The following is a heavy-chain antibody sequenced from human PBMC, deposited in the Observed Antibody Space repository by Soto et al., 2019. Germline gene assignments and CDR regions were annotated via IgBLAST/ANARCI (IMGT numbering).Heavy chain of an antibody. D-gene: IGHD3-9*01. V-gene: IGHV4-59*01. CDR2: IYYSGST. CDR3: ARASPILRYFDWLPDAFDI. J-gene: IGHJ3*02. Sequence: SETLSLTCTVSGGSISSYYWSWIRQPPGKGLEWIGYIYYSGSTNYNPSLKSRVTISVDTSKNQFSLKLSSVTAADTAVYYCARASPILRYFDWLPDAFDIWGQGTMVTVSS. CDR1: GGSISSYY.